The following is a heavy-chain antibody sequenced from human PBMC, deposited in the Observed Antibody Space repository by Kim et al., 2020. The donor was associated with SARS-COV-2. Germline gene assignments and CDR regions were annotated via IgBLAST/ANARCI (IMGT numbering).Heavy chain of an antibody. CDR1: GFTFSSYW. Sequence: GGSLRLSCAASGFTFSSYWMHWVRQAPGKGLVWVSRINSDGSSTSYADSVKGRFTISRDNAKNTLYLQMNSLRAEDTAVYYCARDWNYYDSSGYYYVSDIWGQGTMVTVSS. D-gene: IGHD3-22*01. J-gene: IGHJ3*02. V-gene: IGHV3-74*01. CDR3: ARDWNYYDSSGYYYVSDI. CDR2: INSDGSST.